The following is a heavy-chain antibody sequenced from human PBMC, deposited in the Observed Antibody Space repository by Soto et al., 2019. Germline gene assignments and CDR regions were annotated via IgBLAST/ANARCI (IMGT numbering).Heavy chain of an antibody. D-gene: IGHD3-3*01. Sequence: QVQLVESGGGVVQPGRSLRLSCAASGFTFSSYAMHWVRQAPGKGLEWVAVISYDGSNKYYADSVKGRFTISGDNSKNTLYLQMNSLRAEDTAVYYCARDKRDLRFLEWSYYFDYWGQGTLVTVPS. V-gene: IGHV3-30-3*01. CDR1: GFTFSSYA. CDR3: ARDKRDLRFLEWSYYFDY. J-gene: IGHJ4*02. CDR2: ISYDGSNK.